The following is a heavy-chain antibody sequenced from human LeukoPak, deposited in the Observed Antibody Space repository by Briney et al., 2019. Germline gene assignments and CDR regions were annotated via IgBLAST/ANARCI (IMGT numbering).Heavy chain of an antibody. CDR3: AKDANYYDSSGYYDY. J-gene: IGHJ4*02. CDR2: ISWNSGSI. CDR1: GFTFDDYA. Sequence: GGSLRLSCAASGFTFDDYAMHWVRQAPGKGLEWVSGISWNSGSIGYADSVKGRFTISRDNAKNSLYLQMNSLRAEDTALYYCAKDANYYDSSGYYDYWGRGTLVTVSS. D-gene: IGHD3-22*01. V-gene: IGHV3-9*01.